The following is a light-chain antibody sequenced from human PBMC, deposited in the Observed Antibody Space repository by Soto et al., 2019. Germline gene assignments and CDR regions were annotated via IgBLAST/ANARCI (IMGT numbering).Light chain of an antibody. Sequence: DIQMTQSPSSLSASVGNRVTITCRASQSISSYLNWYQQKPGKAPKLLIYAASSLQSGVPSRFSGSGSGTDFTLTISSLQPVDFATYYCQKSYSTMWTFCQGTRVDIK. CDR2: AAS. J-gene: IGKJ1*01. CDR1: QSISSY. CDR3: QKSYSTMWT. V-gene: IGKV1-39*01.